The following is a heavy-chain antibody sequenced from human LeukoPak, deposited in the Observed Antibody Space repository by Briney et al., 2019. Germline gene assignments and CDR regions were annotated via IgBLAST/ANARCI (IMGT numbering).Heavy chain of an antibody. CDR3: ARLGRPTYYDILTGPGAYYYYYMDV. CDR2: INHSGST. V-gene: IGHV4-34*01. CDR1: GGSFSGYY. J-gene: IGHJ6*03. D-gene: IGHD3-9*01. Sequence: SETLSLTCAVYGGSFSGYYWSWIRQPPGKGLEWIGEINHSGSTNYNPSLKSRVTISVDTSKNQFSLKLSSVTAADTAVYYCARLGRPTYYDILTGPGAYYYYYMDVWGKGTTVTISS.